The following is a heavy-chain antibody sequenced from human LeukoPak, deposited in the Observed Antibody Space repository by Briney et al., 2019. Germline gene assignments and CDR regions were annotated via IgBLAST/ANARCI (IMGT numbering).Heavy chain of an antibody. V-gene: IGHV4-59*01. J-gene: IGHJ4*02. CDR1: GGSISSYY. CDR3: ARAADYDFWSGYYFDY. Sequence: SETLSLTCTVSGGSISSYYWSWIRQPPGKGLEWIGYIYYSGSTNYNPSLKSRVSISVDTSKNQFSLKLSSVTAADTAVYYCARAADYDFWSGYYFDYWGQGTLVTVSS. D-gene: IGHD3-3*01. CDR2: IYYSGST.